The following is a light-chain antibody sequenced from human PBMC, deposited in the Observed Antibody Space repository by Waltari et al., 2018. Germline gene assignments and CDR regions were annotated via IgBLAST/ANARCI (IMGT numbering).Light chain of an antibody. CDR3: QQRSNWPPELS. V-gene: IGKV3-11*01. CDR2: DAS. J-gene: IGKJ4*01. CDR1: QSVRNY. Sequence: EIVLTQSPATLSLSPGERATLSCRASQSVRNYLAWYQQKPGQAPRLLIYDASNRATGIPARFSGSGSETDFTLTISSLESEDSALYYCQQRSNWPPELSFGGGTKVEIK.